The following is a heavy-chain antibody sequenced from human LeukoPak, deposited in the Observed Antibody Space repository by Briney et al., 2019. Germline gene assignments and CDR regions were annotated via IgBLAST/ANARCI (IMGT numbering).Heavy chain of an antibody. D-gene: IGHD2-15*01. Sequence: SSETLSLTCTVSGGSVSSSSYYWGWIRQPPGKGLEWIGYIAYINSSGRTNYNPSLKSRISISIDTSKNQISLNVSSVTAADTAMYYCVRPARHCSGGSCTSDWYFGLWGRGTLVTVSS. V-gene: IGHV4-61*05. CDR1: GGSVSSSSYY. CDR2: INSSGRT. J-gene: IGHJ2*01. CDR3: VRPARHCSGGSCTSDWYFGL.